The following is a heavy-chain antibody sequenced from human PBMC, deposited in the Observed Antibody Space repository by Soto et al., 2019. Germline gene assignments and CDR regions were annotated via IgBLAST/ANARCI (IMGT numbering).Heavy chain of an antibody. J-gene: IGHJ4*02. CDR3: AKGGRQWLVTSDFNY. Sequence: VQLVESGGGVVQPGRSLRLSCAASGFTFSDYAMHWVRQAPGKGLEWVAVVSHDGRNTHYADSVKGRFTISRDRSKNKVSLEMTSLRAEDTAVYYCAKGGRQWLVTSDFNYWGQGALVTVSS. CDR2: VSHDGRNT. D-gene: IGHD6-19*01. V-gene: IGHV3-30*18. CDR1: GFTFSDYA.